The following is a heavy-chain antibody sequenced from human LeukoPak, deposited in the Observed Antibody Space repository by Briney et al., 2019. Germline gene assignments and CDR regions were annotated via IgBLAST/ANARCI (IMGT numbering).Heavy chain of an antibody. J-gene: IGHJ5*02. Sequence: GGSLRLSCAASGFTFSDHYMSWIRQAPGKGLEWVAYISGSGSTIYYAASVRGRFTISRDNAKSSLYLQMNSLRAEDTAIYFCAREGITIFGVANSNWFDPWGEGTLVTVSS. D-gene: IGHD3-3*01. CDR3: AREGITIFGVANSNWFDP. CDR1: GFTFSDHY. V-gene: IGHV3-11*01. CDR2: ISGSGSTI.